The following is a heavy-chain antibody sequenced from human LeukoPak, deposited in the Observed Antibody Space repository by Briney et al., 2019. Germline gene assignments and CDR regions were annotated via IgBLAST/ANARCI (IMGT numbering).Heavy chain of an antibody. J-gene: IGHJ6*03. CDR3: ARETSQKGAHYMDV. CDR1: GGSISSYY. Sequence: SETLSLTCTVSGGSISSYYWSWIRQPPGKGLEWIGYIYYSGSTNYNPSLKSRVTISVDTSKNQFSLKLSSVTAADTAVYYCARETSQKGAHYMDVWGKGTSVTISS. V-gene: IGHV4-59*01. CDR2: IYYSGST. D-gene: IGHD3-16*01.